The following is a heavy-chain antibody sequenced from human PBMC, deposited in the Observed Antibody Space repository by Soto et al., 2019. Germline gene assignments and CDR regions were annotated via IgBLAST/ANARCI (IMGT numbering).Heavy chain of an antibody. CDR3: VSAQGNYPHLDS. V-gene: IGHV4-30-4*01. J-gene: IGHJ4*02. CDR1: GGSFSSADYY. Sequence: PSETLSLTCTVSGGSFSSADYYWTWIRQPPGRGLEWIGYIYYSGSTYYNPSLKSRVSISLDRSKNQFSLKLTSVTAADTAVYYCVSAQGNYPHLDSWGPGTLVTVSS. CDR2: IYYSGST. D-gene: IGHD4-4*01.